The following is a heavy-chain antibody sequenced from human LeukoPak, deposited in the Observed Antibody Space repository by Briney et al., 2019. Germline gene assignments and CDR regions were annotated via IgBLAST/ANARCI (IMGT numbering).Heavy chain of an antibody. J-gene: IGHJ4*02. V-gene: IGHV4-39*01. CDR2: IYFSGST. Sequence: SETLSLTCTLSGGSIRSTSYYWGWIRQSPGKGLEWIGNIYFSGSTHYNMSLKSRVTISVDTSKNQFSLKLSSVTAADTAVYYCARHTDGYNFEDYFDYWGQGTLVTVSS. D-gene: IGHD5-24*01. CDR3: ARHTDGYNFEDYFDY. CDR1: GGSIRSTSYY.